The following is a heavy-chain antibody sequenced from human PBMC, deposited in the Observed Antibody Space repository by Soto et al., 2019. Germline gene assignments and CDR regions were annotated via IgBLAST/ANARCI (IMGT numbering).Heavy chain of an antibody. Sequence: QVQLVESGGGVVQPGRSLRLSCAASGFTFSSYGMHWVRQAPGKGLEWVAVISYDGSNKYYADSVKGRFTISRDYSKNTLYLQMNSLRAEDTAVYYCAKGNGIVATNSSYYWGQGTLVTVSS. J-gene: IGHJ4*02. CDR2: ISYDGSNK. D-gene: IGHD5-12*01. V-gene: IGHV3-30*18. CDR3: AKGNGIVATNSSYY. CDR1: GFTFSSYG.